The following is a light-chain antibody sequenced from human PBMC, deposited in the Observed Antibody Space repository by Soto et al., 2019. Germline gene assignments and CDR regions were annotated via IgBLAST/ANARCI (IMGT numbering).Light chain of an antibody. Sequence: QSVLTQPACVSGTPGQSITLSYTGTSSDVGSYNLVSWYQHHPGKAPILMIFEVSKRPSGVSNRFSGSKSGNTASLTISGLQAEDEAEYYCCSYAGTYVFGTGTKVTVL. V-gene: IGLV2-23*02. CDR2: EVS. CDR1: SSDVGSYNL. CDR3: CSYAGTYV. J-gene: IGLJ1*01.